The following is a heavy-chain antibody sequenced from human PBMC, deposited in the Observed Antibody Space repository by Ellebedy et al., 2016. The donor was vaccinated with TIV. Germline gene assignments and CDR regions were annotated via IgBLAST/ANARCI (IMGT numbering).Heavy chain of an antibody. V-gene: IGHV4-59*08. CDR2: IYYSGST. J-gene: IGHJ5*02. CDR3: ARQVSGYGFDP. CDR1: GGSISSYY. Sequence: MPGGSLRLSCTVSGGSISSYYWSWIRQPPGKGLEWIGYIYYSGSTNYNPSLKSRVTISVDTSKNQFSLKLSSVTAADTAVYYCARQVSGYGFDPWGQGTLVTVSS. D-gene: IGHD3-22*01.